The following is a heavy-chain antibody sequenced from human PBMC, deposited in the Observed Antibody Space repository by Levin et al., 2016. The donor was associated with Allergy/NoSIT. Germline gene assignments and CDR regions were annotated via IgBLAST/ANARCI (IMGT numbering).Heavy chain of an antibody. D-gene: IGHD3-10*01. J-gene: IGHJ5*02. V-gene: IGHV5-51*01. Sequence: VRQMPGKGLEWMGIIYPGDSDTRYSPSFQGQVTISADKSISTAYLQWSSLKASDTAMYYCARSPEIITMVRGSWFDPWGQGTLVTVSS. CDR3: ARSPEIITMVRGSWFDP. CDR2: IYPGDSDT.